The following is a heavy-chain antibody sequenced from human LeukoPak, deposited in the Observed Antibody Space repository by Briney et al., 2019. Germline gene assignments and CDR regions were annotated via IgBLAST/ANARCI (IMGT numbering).Heavy chain of an antibody. Sequence: SETLSLTCTVSGGSISSGSYYWSWIRQPAGKGLEWIGRIYTSGSTNYNPSLKSRVTISVDTSKNQFSLKLSSVTAADTAVYYCARDMRGVSTVTTFHYYYYMDVWGKGTTVTISS. V-gene: IGHV4-61*02. J-gene: IGHJ6*03. D-gene: IGHD4-17*01. CDR2: IYTSGST. CDR3: ARDMRGVSTVTTFHYYYYMDV. CDR1: GGSISSGSYY.